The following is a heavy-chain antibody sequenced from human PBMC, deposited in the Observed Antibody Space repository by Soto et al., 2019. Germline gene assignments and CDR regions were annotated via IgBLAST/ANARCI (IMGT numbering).Heavy chain of an antibody. J-gene: IGHJ4*02. CDR3: AADVVAGSGSLGH. CDR1: GFTFSSQW. Sequence: CVSLRLPCAAAGFTFSSQWMHWVSQAPGKGLLWVSRIRHDGADSNYADFVGGRFTISRDNAKNTLYLQMNRLRAEYTAVYYCAADVVAGSGSLGHWGQGTLVTVSS. D-gene: IGHD3-10*01. CDR2: IRHDGADS. V-gene: IGHV3-74*01.